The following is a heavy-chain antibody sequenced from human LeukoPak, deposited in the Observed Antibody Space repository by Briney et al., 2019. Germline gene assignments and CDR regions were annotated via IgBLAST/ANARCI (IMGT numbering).Heavy chain of an antibody. J-gene: IGHJ4*02. V-gene: IGHV1-69*05. CDR2: IIPIFGTA. CDR3: ARWRRSGWYFDH. D-gene: IGHD6-19*01. Sequence: ASVKVSCKASGGTFSSYAISWVRQAPGQGLEWMGGIIPIFGTANYAQKFQGRVTITTDESTSTAYMELSSLRSEDTAVYYCARWRRSGWYFDHWGQGTLVTVSS. CDR1: GGTFSSYA.